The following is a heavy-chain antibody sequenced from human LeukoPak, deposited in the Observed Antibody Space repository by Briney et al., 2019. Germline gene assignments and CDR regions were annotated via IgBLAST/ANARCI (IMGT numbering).Heavy chain of an antibody. D-gene: IGHD6-13*01. CDR2: ISSSSSYI. V-gene: IGHV3-21*01. CDR3: ARDDSSSWCNYYYYLDD. Sequence: GGSLRLSCAASGFTFSSYSMNWVRQAPGKGLEWVSSISSSSSYIYYADSVKGRFTISRDNAKNSLYLKMNSLRTEDTAVYYSARDDSSSWCNYYYYLDDWGKGTTVTVSS. CDR1: GFTFSSYS. J-gene: IGHJ6*03.